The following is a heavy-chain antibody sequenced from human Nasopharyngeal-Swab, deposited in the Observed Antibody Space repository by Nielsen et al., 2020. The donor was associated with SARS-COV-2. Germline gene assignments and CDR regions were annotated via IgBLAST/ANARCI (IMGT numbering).Heavy chain of an antibody. CDR2: ISSSSTSI. CDR1: GFTFSRYN. Sequence: GESLKISCAASGFTFSRYNMKWVRQAPGKGLEWVSSISSSSTSIYYADSVKGRFTISRDNAKNSLYLQMNSLRAEDTAVYYCARDLSKDDNWFGPWGQGTLVTVSS. V-gene: IGHV3-21*06. J-gene: IGHJ5*02. CDR3: ARDLSKDDNWFGP.